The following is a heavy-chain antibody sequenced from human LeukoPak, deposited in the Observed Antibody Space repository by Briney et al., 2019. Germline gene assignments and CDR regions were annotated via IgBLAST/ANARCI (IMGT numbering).Heavy chain of an antibody. CDR3: ARGPLGWSDY. Sequence: GGSLRLSCVVSGFTFSSYDMNWVRQAPGKGLKWVSYISSSSSSMYHADSVKGRFTISRDNAKNSLSLQMNSLRDDDTAVYYCARGPLGWSDYWGQGTLVTVSS. J-gene: IGHJ4*02. CDR1: GFTFSSYD. D-gene: IGHD1-26*01. V-gene: IGHV3-48*02. CDR2: ISSSSSSM.